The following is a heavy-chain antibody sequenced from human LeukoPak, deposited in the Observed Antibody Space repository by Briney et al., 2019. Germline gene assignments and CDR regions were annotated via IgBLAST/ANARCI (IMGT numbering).Heavy chain of an antibody. CDR3: ASNPRSWTFMDV. J-gene: IGHJ6*02. CDR2: IYYSGST. CDR1: GGSISSYY. V-gene: IGHV4-59*01. D-gene: IGHD6-13*01. Sequence: NPSEALSLTCTVSGGSISSYYWSWIRQPPGKGLEWIGYIYYSGSTNYNPSLKSRVTISVDTSKNQFSLKLSSVTAADTAVYYCASNPRSWTFMDVWGQGTTVTVSS.